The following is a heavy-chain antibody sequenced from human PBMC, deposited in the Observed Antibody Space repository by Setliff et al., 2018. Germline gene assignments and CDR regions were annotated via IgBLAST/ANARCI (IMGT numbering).Heavy chain of an antibody. D-gene: IGHD1-20*01. CDR3: ARSDPHITMSGDYYYYMDV. CDR1: GGTFVNYA. Sequence: SVKVSCKSSGGTFVNYAFSWVRQAPGQGLEWMGGIIPVLGKRNYAQRVQGRVTIAADRYTNTVYMELKTLTSEDTAMYFCARSDPHITMSGDYYYYMDVWGTGTTVTVSS. CDR2: IIPVLGKR. J-gene: IGHJ6*03. V-gene: IGHV1-69*10.